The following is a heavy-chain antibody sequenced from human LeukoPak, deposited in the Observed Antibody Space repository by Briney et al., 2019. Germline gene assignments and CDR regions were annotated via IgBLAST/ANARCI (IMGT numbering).Heavy chain of an antibody. CDR1: GYTFTSYG. J-gene: IGHJ4*02. D-gene: IGHD3-10*01. CDR2: ISAYNGNT. CDR3: AQDSPYEYGSGSYYY. Sequence: ASVKVSCKASGYTFTSYGISWVRQAPGQGLEWMGWISAYNGNTNYAQKLQGRVTMTTDTSTSTAYMELRSLRSDDTAVYYCAQDSPYEYGSGSYYYWGQGTLVTVSS. V-gene: IGHV1-18*01.